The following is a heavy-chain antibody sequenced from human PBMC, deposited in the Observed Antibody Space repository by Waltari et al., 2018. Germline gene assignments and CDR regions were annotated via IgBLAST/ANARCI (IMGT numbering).Heavy chain of an antibody. CDR2: INHSGST. V-gene: IGHV4-34*01. D-gene: IGHD4-17*01. CDR3: ARVITTVTTYFDY. Sequence: QVQLQQWGAGLLKPSETLSLTCAVYGGSFSGYYWSWIRQPPGKGLEWIGEINHSGSTNYNPSPKSRVTISVDTSKNQFSLKLSSVTAADTAVYYCARVITTVTTYFDYWGQGTLVTVSS. J-gene: IGHJ4*02. CDR1: GGSFSGYY.